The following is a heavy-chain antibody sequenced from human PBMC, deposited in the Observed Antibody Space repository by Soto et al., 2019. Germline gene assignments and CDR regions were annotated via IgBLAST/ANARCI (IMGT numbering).Heavy chain of an antibody. Sequence: PSETLSLTCAVSGGSFSCYYWGWVRQPPGKGLEWVGEINYSGSTNYNPSLKRRVTISVDTSKNQVSLKVTSVTAADTAMYYCARRNYFYALDVWGPGTTVTVSS. CDR1: GGSFSCYY. J-gene: IGHJ6*02. V-gene: IGHV4-34*01. CDR3: ARRNYFYALDV. CDR2: INYSGST.